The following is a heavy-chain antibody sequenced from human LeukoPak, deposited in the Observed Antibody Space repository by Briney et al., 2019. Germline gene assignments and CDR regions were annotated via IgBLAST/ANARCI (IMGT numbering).Heavy chain of an antibody. J-gene: IGHJ4*02. D-gene: IGHD3-22*01. Sequence: GSLRLSSAASGVTPTRFEMNCVRQAPGKGLEWVSYISSSGSTIYYADSVKGRFTISRDNAKNALYLQMNSLRAEDTAVYYCARDGPYDSSGYFDSWGQETLVTVSS. CDR2: ISSSGSTI. CDR1: GVTPTRFE. CDR3: ARDGPYDSSGYFDS. V-gene: IGHV3-48*03.